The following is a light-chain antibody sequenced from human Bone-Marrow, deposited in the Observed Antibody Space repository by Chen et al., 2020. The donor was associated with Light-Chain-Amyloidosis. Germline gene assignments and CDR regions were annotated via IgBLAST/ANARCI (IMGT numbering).Light chain of an antibody. V-gene: IGKV3-20*01. CDR1: QTISSNY. CDR3: PQYGTSPLT. J-gene: IGKJ4*01. CDR2: GSS. Sequence: EIVLTQSPGTLSLSPGEGANLSCRASQTISSNYLTWYQQKYGQAPRLLIYGSSSRATGIPDRFTGSGSWTDFTLTINRLEPEDFAMYYCPQYGTSPLTFGGGTKVEIK.